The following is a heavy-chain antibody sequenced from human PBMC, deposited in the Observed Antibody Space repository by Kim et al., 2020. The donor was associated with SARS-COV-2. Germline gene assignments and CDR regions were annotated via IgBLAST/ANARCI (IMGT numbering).Heavy chain of an antibody. J-gene: IGHJ5*02. D-gene: IGHD6-6*01. CDR3: ARGLYSSSPGWFDP. Sequence: GKGRFTNSRDNAKNSLYLQMNSLRAEDTAVYYCARGLYSSSPGWFDPWGQGTLVTVSS. V-gene: IGHV3-11*01.